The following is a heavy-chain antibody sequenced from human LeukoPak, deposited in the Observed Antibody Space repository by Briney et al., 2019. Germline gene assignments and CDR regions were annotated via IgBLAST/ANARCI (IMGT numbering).Heavy chain of an antibody. J-gene: IGHJ4*02. CDR1: GGSISSSSSYY. Sequence: SETLSLTCTVSGGSISSSSSYYWGWIRQPPGKGLEWIGSIYYTGDTYYNSSLKSRVTISVDTSKNQFSLKLSSVTAADTAVYYCARRTVAGAPFDYWDQGTLVTVSS. V-gene: IGHV4-39*07. D-gene: IGHD6-19*01. CDR3: ARRTVAGAPFDY. CDR2: IYYTGDT.